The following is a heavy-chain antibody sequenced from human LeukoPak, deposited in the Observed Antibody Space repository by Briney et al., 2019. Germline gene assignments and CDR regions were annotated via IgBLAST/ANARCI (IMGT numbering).Heavy chain of an antibody. J-gene: IGHJ4*02. CDR3: ARDRGYCSSGSCSNFDY. V-gene: IGHV3-20*04. CDR1: GFIFDDYG. CDR2: INWNGGST. D-gene: IGHD2-15*01. Sequence: GGSLRLSCAASGFIFDDYGMSWVRQAPGKGLEWVSGINWNGGSTSYADSVKGRFTISRDNAKNSLYLQMNSLRAEDTALYYCARDRGYCSSGSCSNFDYWGQGTLVTVSS.